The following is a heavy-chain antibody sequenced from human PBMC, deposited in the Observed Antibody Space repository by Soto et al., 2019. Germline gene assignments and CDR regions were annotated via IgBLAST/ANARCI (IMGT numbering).Heavy chain of an antibody. V-gene: IGHV1-18*01. J-gene: IGHJ6*02. CDR1: DYPFTHYG. D-gene: IGHD3-22*01. CDR3: ARDQSFDRSYYYGIDF. CDR2: ISPFNGNT. Sequence: QVQLVQSGAEVKKPGASVKVSCKSSDYPFTHYGITWVRQAPGQGLEWMGWISPFNGNTNYGQALQGRVTLTTDTSMSTVYMELRSLRSDDTAVYYCARDQSFDRSYYYGIDFWGQGTTVTVSS.